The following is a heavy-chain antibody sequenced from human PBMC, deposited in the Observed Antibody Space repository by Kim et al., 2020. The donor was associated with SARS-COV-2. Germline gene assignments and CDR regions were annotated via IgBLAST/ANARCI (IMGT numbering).Heavy chain of an antibody. CDR3: ARDGQRTNDYDY. Sequence: SYADSVKGLLTNPRDNAKNSLHLQMSSLRADDTAVYYCARDGQRTNDYDYWGQGTMVTVSS. V-gene: IGHV3-21*01. D-gene: IGHD5-12*01. J-gene: IGHJ4*02.